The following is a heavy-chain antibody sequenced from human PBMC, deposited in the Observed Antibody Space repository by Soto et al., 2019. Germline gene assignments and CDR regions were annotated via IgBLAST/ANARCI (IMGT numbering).Heavy chain of an antibody. Sequence: QTLSLTCSISGDSVSTNSAAWNWIRQSPSRGLEWLGRTYYRSKWYNDYAVSVKSRITINPDTSKNQFYLQMNSVTPEDTAVYYCARGGTHVYYYYGMDVWGQGTTVTVSS. CDR3: ARGGTHVYYYYGMDV. J-gene: IGHJ6*02. CDR2: TYYRSKWYN. CDR1: GDSVSTNSAA. V-gene: IGHV6-1*01. D-gene: IGHD3-16*01.